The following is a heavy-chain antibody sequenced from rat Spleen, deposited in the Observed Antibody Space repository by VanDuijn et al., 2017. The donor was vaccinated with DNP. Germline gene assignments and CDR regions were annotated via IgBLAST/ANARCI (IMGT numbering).Heavy chain of an antibody. J-gene: IGHJ3*01. CDR1: GFTFSDYY. CDR3: ARPIYNNHGGFAY. D-gene: IGHD1-10*01. Sequence: EVQLVEYGGGLVQPGRSLRLSCAASGFTFSDYYMAWVRQAPTKGLEWVAYITYDGGSTYYRDSVKGRFTISRDNAKSTLYLQMNSLRSEDMATYYCARPIYNNHGGFAYWGQGTLVTVSS. CDR2: ITYDGGST. V-gene: IGHV5-22*01.